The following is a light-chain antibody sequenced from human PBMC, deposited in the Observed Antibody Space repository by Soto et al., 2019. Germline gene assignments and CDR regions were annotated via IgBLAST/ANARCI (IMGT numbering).Light chain of an antibody. CDR2: GAS. V-gene: IGKV3-20*01. J-gene: IGKJ4*01. CDR3: QEHGDSPLT. CDR1: QSVTSTY. Sequence: EIVLTQSPGTLSLSPGERATLSCRASQSVTSTYLAWYQQKPGQAPRLLSYGASNRATGIPDRFTGSGSGSDFTLTISRLEPDDFAESDCQEHGDSPLTFGGGNKVEIK.